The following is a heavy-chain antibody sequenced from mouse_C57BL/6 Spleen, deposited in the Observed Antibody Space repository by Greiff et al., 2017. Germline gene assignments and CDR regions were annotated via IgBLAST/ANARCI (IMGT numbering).Heavy chain of an antibody. CDR3: ALTTVVARYFDV. J-gene: IGHJ1*03. V-gene: IGHV1-50*01. Sequence: VQLQQPGAELVKPGASVKLSCKASGYTFTSYWMPWVKQRPGQGLEWIGEIDPSDSYTNYNQKFKGKATLTVDTSSSTAYMQLSSLTSEDSAVYYCALTTVVARYFDVWGTGTTVTVSS. CDR1: GYTFTSYW. D-gene: IGHD1-1*01. CDR2: IDPSDSYT.